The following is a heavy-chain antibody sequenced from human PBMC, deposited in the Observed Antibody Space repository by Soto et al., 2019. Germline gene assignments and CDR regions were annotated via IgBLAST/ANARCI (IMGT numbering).Heavy chain of an antibody. D-gene: IGHD2-21*02. Sequence: ALRLSCAASGFTFSSYEMNWVRQAPGKGLEWVSYISSSGSTIYYADSVKGRFTISRDNAKNSLYLQMNSLRAEDTAVYYCARPSPAYCGGDCYSYYFDYWGQGTLVTVSS. CDR1: GFTFSSYE. J-gene: IGHJ4*02. CDR2: ISSSGSTI. CDR3: ARPSPAYCGGDCYSYYFDY. V-gene: IGHV3-48*03.